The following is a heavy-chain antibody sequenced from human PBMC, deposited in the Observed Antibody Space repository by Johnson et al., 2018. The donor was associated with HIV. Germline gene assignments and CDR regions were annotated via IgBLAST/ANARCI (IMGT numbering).Heavy chain of an antibody. J-gene: IGHJ3*02. CDR3: AREGGDGLSDYDGFDI. CDR1: GFTFDDYG. V-gene: IGHV3-20*04. CDR2: INWNGGST. D-gene: IGHD4/OR15-4a*01. Sequence: VLLVESGGGLIQPGGSLRLSCAASGFTFDDYGMSWVRQAPGKGLEWVSGINWNGGSTGYADSVKGRFTISRDNAKNSLYLQMNRLRAEDTALYYCAREGGDGLSDYDGFDIWGQGMMVPVSS.